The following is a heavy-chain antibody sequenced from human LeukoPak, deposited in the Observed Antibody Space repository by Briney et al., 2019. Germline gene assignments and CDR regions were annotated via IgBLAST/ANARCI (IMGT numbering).Heavy chain of an antibody. Sequence: PGRSLRLSCAASGFTFSSYAMHWVRQAPGKGLEWVAVISYDGSNKYYADSVKGRFTISRDNSKNTLYLQMNSLRAEDTAVYYRARDLRTDYYDSSASDYWGQGTLVTVSS. CDR1: GFTFSSYA. V-gene: IGHV3-30-3*01. CDR3: ARDLRTDYYDSSASDY. J-gene: IGHJ4*02. CDR2: ISYDGSNK. D-gene: IGHD3-22*01.